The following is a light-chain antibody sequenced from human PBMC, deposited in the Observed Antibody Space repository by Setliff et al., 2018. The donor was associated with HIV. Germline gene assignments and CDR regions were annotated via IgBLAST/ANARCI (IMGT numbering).Light chain of an antibody. J-gene: IGLJ1*01. Sequence: SALTQPPSASGSPGQSVTLSCTGTSGDVGGYRYVSWFQQHPGKAPKLIIYEVTKRPPGVPGRFSGSKSGNTASLTVSGLQAEDEADYYCSSYTDNKVYVFGTGTKVTVL. CDR3: SSYTDNKVYV. CDR2: EVT. CDR1: SGDVGGYRY. V-gene: IGLV2-8*01.